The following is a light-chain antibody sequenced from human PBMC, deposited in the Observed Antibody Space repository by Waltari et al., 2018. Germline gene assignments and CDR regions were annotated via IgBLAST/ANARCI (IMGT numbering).Light chain of an antibody. CDR3: QQYGSSPRT. V-gene: IGKV1-39*01. CDR2: GAS. CDR1: QNISNY. Sequence: DIQMTQSPSSLSASVGDRVTITCRASQNISNYLIWYHQKPGKAPKFLMFGASSRATGIPDRFSGSGSGPDFTLTISRLEPEDFAVYYCQQYGSSPRTFGQGTRVEIK. J-gene: IGKJ1*01.